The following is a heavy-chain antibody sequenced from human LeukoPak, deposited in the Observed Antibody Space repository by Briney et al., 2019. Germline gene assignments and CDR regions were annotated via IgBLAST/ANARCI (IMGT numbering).Heavy chain of an antibody. CDR3: ARSYGMDV. V-gene: IGHV3-53*01. Sequence: PGGSLRLSCAASGFTVSSNYMSWVRQAPGKGLEWVAVIYSGGSTYYADSVKGRFTISRDNAKSTLYLQMNSLRAEDTAVYYCARSYGMDVWGQGTTVTVSS. CDR1: GFTVSSNY. J-gene: IGHJ6*02. CDR2: IYSGGST.